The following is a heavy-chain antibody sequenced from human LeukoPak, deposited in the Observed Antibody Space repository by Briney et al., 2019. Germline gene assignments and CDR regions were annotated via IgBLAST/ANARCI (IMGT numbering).Heavy chain of an antibody. CDR2: IWYDGSNK. D-gene: IGHD6-13*01. CDR3: AKDHSGSPSWFDP. CDR1: GFTFSSSW. Sequence: PGGSLRLSCAASGFTFSSSWMHWVRQAPGKGLEWVAVIWYDGSNKYYADSVKGRFTISRDNSKNTLYLQMNSLRAEDTAVYYCAKDHSGSPSWFDPWGQGTLVTVSS. V-gene: IGHV3-33*06. J-gene: IGHJ5*02.